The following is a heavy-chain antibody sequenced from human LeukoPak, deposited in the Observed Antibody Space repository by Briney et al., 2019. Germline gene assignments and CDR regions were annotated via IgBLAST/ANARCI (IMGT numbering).Heavy chain of an antibody. D-gene: IGHD4-17*01. CDR1: GGSISSYY. V-gene: IGHV4-4*07. Sequence: PSETLSLTCTVSGGSISSYYWSWIRQPAAEGLGWIGRIYTSGSHNYNPSLKSRVTISVDTSKNQFSLKLSSVTDADTAVYYCARVAVTTYYFDYGGQDTVDSVFS. J-gene: IGHJ4*02. CDR3: ARVAVTTYYFDY. CDR2: IYTSGSH.